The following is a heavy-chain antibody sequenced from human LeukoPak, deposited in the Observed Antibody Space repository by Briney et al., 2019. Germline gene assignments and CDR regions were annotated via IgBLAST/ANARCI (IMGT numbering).Heavy chain of an antibody. J-gene: IGHJ4*02. V-gene: IGHV3-9*01. CDR3: VKDNSGYSSGWYDY. Sequence: PGGSLRLSCAASGFTFDDYAMDWVRQAPGKGLEWVSGISWNSGNIGYADSVKGRFTISRDNAKNSLYLQMNSLRVEDTALYYCVKDNSGYSSGWYDYWGQGTLVTVSS. CDR2: ISWNSGNI. D-gene: IGHD6-19*01. CDR1: GFTFDDYA.